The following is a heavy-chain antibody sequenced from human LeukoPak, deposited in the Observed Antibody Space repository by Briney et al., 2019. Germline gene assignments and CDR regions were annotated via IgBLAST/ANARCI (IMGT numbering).Heavy chain of an antibody. CDR2: IWYDGTNK. Sequence: GRSLRLSCAASGFTFSSYGMHWVRQAPGKGLEWVAVIWYDGTNKYYADSVKGRFTISRDNSKNTLYLQMNSLRVEDTAVYYCARELPPVVKYYFDSWGQGTLVIVSS. D-gene: IGHD3-22*01. J-gene: IGHJ4*02. CDR3: ARELPPVVKYYFDS. V-gene: IGHV3-33*01. CDR1: GFTFSSYG.